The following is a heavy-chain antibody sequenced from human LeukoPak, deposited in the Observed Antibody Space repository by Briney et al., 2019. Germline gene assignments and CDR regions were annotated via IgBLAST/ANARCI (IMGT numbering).Heavy chain of an antibody. CDR1: GYTFTSYG. J-gene: IGHJ6*03. D-gene: IGHD3-10*01. Sequence: ASVKVSCKASGYTFTSYGISWVRQAPGQGLEWMGWISAYNGNTNYAQKFQGRVTITADESTSTAYMELSSLRSEDTAVYYCARGPGSGSGDSYYYYYYYMDVWGKGTTVTISS. CDR3: ARGPGSGSGDSYYYYYYYMDV. V-gene: IGHV1-18*01. CDR2: ISAYNGNT.